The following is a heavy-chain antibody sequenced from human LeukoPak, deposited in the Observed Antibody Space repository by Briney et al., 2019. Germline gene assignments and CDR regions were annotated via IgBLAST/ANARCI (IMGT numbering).Heavy chain of an antibody. J-gene: IGHJ4*02. D-gene: IGHD5-18*01. CDR3: ARDHGYSYGDLDY. V-gene: IGHV3-21*01. Sequence: GGSLRLSCAASGFTFSSYSMNWVRQAPGKGLEWVSSISSSSSYIYYAGSVKGRFTISRDNAKNSLYLQMNSLRAEDTAVYYCARDHGYSYGDLDYWGQGTLVTVSS. CDR2: ISSSSSYI. CDR1: GFTFSSYS.